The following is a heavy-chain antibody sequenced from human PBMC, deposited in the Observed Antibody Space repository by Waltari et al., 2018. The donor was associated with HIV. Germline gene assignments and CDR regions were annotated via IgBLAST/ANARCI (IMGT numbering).Heavy chain of an antibody. Sequence: QVQLQESGPGLVKPSETLSLTCTVSGGSISSYYWSWIRQPPGKGLEWIGYIYYSGSTNYNPSLKSRVTISVDTSKNQFSLKLSSVTAADTAVYYCAREGSSIAAAGNDAFDIWGQGTMVTVSS. V-gene: IGHV4-59*01. D-gene: IGHD6-13*01. CDR3: AREGSSIAAAGNDAFDI. CDR2: IYYSGST. J-gene: IGHJ3*02. CDR1: GGSISSYY.